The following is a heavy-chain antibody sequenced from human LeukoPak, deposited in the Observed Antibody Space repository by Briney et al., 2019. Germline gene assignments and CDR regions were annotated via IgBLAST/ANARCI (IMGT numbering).Heavy chain of an antibody. CDR3: VRNSSGWFFDY. D-gene: IGHD6-19*01. CDR1: GDSISSGYY. V-gene: IGHV4-38-2*01. J-gene: IGHJ4*02. Sequence: SETLSLTCDVSGDSISSGYYWGWIRQSPGKGLEWIGSIYHSGSTTYNPSLKSRVTISADTSKNQFSLKVRSVTAADTDVYYCVRNSSGWFFDYWGQGTLVTVSS. CDR2: IYHSGST.